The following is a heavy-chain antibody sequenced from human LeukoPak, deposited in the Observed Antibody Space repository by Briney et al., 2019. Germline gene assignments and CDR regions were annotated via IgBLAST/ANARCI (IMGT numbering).Heavy chain of an antibody. J-gene: IGHJ6*03. D-gene: IGHD5-18*01. V-gene: IGHV4-59*01. CDR3: ARGGYSYGYYYYYMDV. CDR2: IYYSGST. Sequence: SETLSLTCTVSGDSISGFHWSWIRQPPGKGLEWIGYIYYSGSTNYNPSLKSRATISVDTSKNQFSLKLTSVTAEDTAVYYCARGGYSYGYYYYYMDVWGKGTTVTVSS. CDR1: GDSISGFH.